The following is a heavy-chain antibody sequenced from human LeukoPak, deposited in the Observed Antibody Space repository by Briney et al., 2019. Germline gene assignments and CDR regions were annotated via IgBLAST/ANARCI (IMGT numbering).Heavy chain of an antibody. Sequence: PGGSLRLSCTASGFTFSNHGMHWVRQAPGKGLEWVAFIRYDGITKYYADSVKGRFTISRDNAKNSLYLQMNSLRAEDTAVYYCARAGGYDFWSGYHDAFDIWGQGTMVTVSS. CDR1: GFTFSNHG. CDR2: IRYDGITK. CDR3: ARAGGYDFWSGYHDAFDI. D-gene: IGHD3-3*01. J-gene: IGHJ3*02. V-gene: IGHV3-30*02.